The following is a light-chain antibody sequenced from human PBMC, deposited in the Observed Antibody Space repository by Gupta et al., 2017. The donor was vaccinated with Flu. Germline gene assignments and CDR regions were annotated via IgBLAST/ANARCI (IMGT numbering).Light chain of an antibody. CDR1: QTISSNY. Sequence: EIVLTQSPGTLSLSPGERATLSCRASQTISSNYLAWYQQKPGQAPSLLIYGASSRAAGLPDRFSGSGSGTEFTLTISSLEPDDFAVYYCQRYGTSPLTFGGGTKVEI. V-gene: IGKV3-20*01. CDR2: GAS. J-gene: IGKJ4*01. CDR3: QRYGTSPLT.